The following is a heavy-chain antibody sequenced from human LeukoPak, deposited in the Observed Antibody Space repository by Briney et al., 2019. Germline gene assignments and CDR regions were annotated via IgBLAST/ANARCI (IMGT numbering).Heavy chain of an antibody. Sequence: SETLSLTCTVSGGSISSYHWSWIRQPPGKGLEWIGYIHYSGNTNYNPSLRSRVTISVDTSKNQFSLRLSSVTAADTAVYYCARARLGGIVVVPAGSEVRYWFGPWGQGTLVTVSS. CDR2: IHYSGNT. CDR1: GGSISSYH. J-gene: IGHJ5*02. V-gene: IGHV4-59*01. D-gene: IGHD2-2*01. CDR3: ARARLGGIVVVPAGSEVRYWFGP.